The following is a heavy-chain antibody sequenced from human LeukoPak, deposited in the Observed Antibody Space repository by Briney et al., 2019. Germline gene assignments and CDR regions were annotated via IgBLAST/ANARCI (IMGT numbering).Heavy chain of an antibody. CDR2: VSHRGST. Sequence: SETLSLTCTVSGYSISNGYYWGWIRQSPGKGLEWVGSVSHRGSTYYNPSLKSRVTISVDTSKNQFSLKLSSVTAADTAVYYCARAEYQLLADYWGQGTLVTVSS. CDR3: ARAEYQLLADY. CDR1: GYSISNGYY. V-gene: IGHV4-38-2*02. D-gene: IGHD2-2*01. J-gene: IGHJ4*02.